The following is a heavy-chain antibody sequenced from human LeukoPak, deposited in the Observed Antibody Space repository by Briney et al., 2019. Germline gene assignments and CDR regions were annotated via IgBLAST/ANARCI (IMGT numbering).Heavy chain of an antibody. V-gene: IGHV4-34*01. D-gene: IGHD4-17*01. CDR3: AREPDYVYYYYGMDV. CDR1: GGSFSGYY. CDR2: INHSGST. Sequence: SETLSLTCAVYGGSFSGYYWGWIRQPPGKGLEWIGEINHSGSTNYNPSLKSRVTISVDTSKNQFSLKLSSVTAADTAVYYCAREPDYVYYYYGMDVWGQGTTVTVSS. J-gene: IGHJ6*02.